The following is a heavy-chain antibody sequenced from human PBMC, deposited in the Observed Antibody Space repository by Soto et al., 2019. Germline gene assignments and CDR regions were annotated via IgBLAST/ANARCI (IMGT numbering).Heavy chain of an antibody. J-gene: IGHJ6*03. Sequence: GGSLRLSCAASGFTFSSYSMNWVRQAPGKGLEWVSCISSSSDYVYYADSVKGRFTISRDNAKNSLYLQMNSLRAEDTAGYYCAGPPSGSSYYYYYMDVWGKGTTVTVSS. CDR3: AGPPSGSSYYYYYMDV. CDR1: GFTFSSYS. D-gene: IGHD3-10*01. CDR2: ISSSSDYV. V-gene: IGHV3-21*01.